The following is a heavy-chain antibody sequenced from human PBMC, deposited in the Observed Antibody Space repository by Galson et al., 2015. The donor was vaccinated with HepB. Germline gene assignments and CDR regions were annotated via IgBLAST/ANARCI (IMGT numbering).Heavy chain of an antibody. J-gene: IGHJ4*02. Sequence: SVKVSCKASGYTFTSYYMHWVRQAPGQGLEWMGIINPSGGSTSYAQKFQGRVTMTRDTSTSTVYMELSSLRSEDTAVYYCAREMSPAEVRLTNKAFDYWGQGTLVTVSS. CDR1: GYTFTSYY. D-gene: IGHD3-3*01. CDR2: INPSGGST. CDR3: AREMSPAEVRLTNKAFDY. V-gene: IGHV1-46*01.